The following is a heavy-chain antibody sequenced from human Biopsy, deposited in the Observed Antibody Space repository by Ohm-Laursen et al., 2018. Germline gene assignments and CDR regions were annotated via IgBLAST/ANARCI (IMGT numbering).Heavy chain of an antibody. CDR1: GFTFSSYS. CDR2: ITTSGETT. Sequence: SLRLSCAASGFTFSSYSMNWVRQAPGKGLEWVSAITTSGETTYYTDPVKGRFTISRDNSKNTLYLQMTSLGADDTAIYYCAKFTEYTFPWDAFDMWGQGTMVTVSS. D-gene: IGHD2/OR15-2a*01. V-gene: IGHV3-23*01. J-gene: IGHJ3*02. CDR3: AKFTEYTFPWDAFDM.